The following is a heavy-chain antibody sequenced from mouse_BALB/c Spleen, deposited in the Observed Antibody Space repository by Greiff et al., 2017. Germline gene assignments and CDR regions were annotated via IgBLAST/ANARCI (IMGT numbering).Heavy chain of an antibody. Sequence: VQLQQPGAELVKPGASVKLSCKASGYTFPSYWMHWVKQRPGQGLEWIGEIDPSDSYTNYNQKFKGKATLTVDKSSSTAYMQLSSLTSEDSAVYYCARSIRDYWDFDVWGAGTTVTVSS. J-gene: IGHJ1*01. V-gene: IGHV1-69*02. CDR3: ARSIRDYWDFDV. CDR2: IDPSDSYT. CDR1: GYTFPSYW.